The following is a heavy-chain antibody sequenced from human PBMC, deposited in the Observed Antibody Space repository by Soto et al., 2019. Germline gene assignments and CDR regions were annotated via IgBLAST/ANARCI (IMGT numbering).Heavy chain of an antibody. CDR1: GYTFTSYA. Sequence: ASVKVSCKAPGYTFTSYAMHWVRQAPGQRLEWMGWINAGNGNTKYSQKFQGRVTITRDTSASTAYMELSSLRSEDTAVYYCAASSSSRYDYGMDLWGQGTLVTVSS. D-gene: IGHD6-6*01. J-gene: IGHJ5*02. V-gene: IGHV1-3*01. CDR3: AASSSSRYDYGMDL. CDR2: INAGNGNT.